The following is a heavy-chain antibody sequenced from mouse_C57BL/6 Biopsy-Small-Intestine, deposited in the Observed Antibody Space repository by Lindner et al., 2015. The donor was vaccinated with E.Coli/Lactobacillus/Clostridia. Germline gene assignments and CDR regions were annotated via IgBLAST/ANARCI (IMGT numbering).Heavy chain of an antibody. CDR3: VRNGHYDGGTFWYFDV. D-gene: IGHD1-2*01. V-gene: IGHV1-81*01. CDR1: GYTFTSYG. CDR2: FYPRSVNT. Sequence: VQLQESGAELARPGASVKLSCKASGYTFTSYGISWVKQRTGQGLEWIGQFYPRSVNTYYNERFKGKATLTADKSSSTAYMQLSSLTSEDSAVYFCVRNGHYDGGTFWYFDVWGAGTTVTVSS. J-gene: IGHJ1*01.